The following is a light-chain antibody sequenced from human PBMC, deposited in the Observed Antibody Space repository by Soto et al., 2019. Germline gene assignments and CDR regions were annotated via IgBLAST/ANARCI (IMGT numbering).Light chain of an antibody. CDR2: SAS. CDR1: QGIRND. CDR3: LQYFIYPLT. Sequence: DIQMTQSPSSLSASVGDRVTITCRASQGIRNDLGWYQQKPGMAPKRPIYSASTLQGRGPSRVSGSRSWTEFSLTISSLQHEDFATDYCLQYFIYPLTFGVGAEVEIK. V-gene: IGKV1-17*01. J-gene: IGKJ4*01.